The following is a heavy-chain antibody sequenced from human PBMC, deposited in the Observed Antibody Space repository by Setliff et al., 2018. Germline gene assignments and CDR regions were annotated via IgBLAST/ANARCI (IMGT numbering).Heavy chain of an antibody. J-gene: IGHJ4*02. CDR1: GFSLSIFW. V-gene: IGHV3-7*01. CDR2: IKQDGSEK. D-gene: IGHD2-15*01. Sequence: GGSLRLSCAASGFSLSIFWMSWVRQAPGKGLEWVATIKQDGSEKFYADSVKGRFTISRDNSKNTLYLQMNSLRPEDTAVYYCARTCSGSGCYAGLESWGQGTPVTVSS. CDR3: ARTCSGSGCYAGLES.